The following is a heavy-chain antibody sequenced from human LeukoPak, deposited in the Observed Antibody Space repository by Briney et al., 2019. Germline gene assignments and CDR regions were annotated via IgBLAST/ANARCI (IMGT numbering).Heavy chain of an antibody. CDR3: ARDVWAGAFDY. V-gene: IGHV4-39*07. Sequence: PSETLSLTCTVSGGSISSSSYYWGWIRQPPGKRLEWIGSIYYSGSTYYNPSLKSRVTISVDTSKNQFSLKLSSVTAADTAVYYCARDVWAGAFDYWGQGTLVTVSS. CDR2: IYYSGST. J-gene: IGHJ4*02. D-gene: IGHD3-10*01. CDR1: GGSISSSSYY.